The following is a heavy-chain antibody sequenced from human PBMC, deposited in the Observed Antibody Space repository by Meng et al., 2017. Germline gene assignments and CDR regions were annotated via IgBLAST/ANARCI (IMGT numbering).Heavy chain of an antibody. Sequence: LSLTCAASGFTFSSYGMHWVRQAPGKGLEWVAVIWYDGSNKYYADPVKGRFTISRDNSKNTLYLQMNSLRAEDTAVYYCARDGYCSGGSCYRTQFDYWGQGTLVTVSS. V-gene: IGHV3-33*01. CDR1: GFTFSSYG. CDR2: IWYDGSNK. CDR3: ARDGYCSGGSCYRTQFDY. D-gene: IGHD2-15*01. J-gene: IGHJ4*02.